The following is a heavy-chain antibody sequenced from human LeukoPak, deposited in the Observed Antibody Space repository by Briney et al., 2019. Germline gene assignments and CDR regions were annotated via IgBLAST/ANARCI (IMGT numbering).Heavy chain of an antibody. D-gene: IGHD2-15*01. CDR1: GFTFSSYE. CDR3: ARDVGYCSGGSCRDY. Sequence: GGSLRLSCAASGFTFSSYEMNWVRQAPGKGLEWVSYISSSGSTIYYADSVKGRFTISRDNAKNSLYLQMNSLRAEDTAVYYCARDVGYCSGGSCRDYWGQGTLVTVSS. J-gene: IGHJ4*02. V-gene: IGHV3-48*03. CDR2: ISSSGSTI.